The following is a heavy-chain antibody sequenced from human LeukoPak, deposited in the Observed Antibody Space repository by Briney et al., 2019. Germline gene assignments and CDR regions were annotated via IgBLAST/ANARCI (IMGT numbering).Heavy chain of an antibody. CDR1: GGSISSSTYY. Sequence: PSETLSLTCNVSGGSISSSTYYWGWIRQPPGKGLEWIGEINHSGSTNYNPSLKSRVTISVDTSKNQFSLKLSSVTAADTAVYYCARCTQADFLYYFDYWGQGTLVTVSS. CDR3: ARCTQADFLYYFDY. J-gene: IGHJ4*02. D-gene: IGHD2-2*01. V-gene: IGHV4-39*07. CDR2: INHSGST.